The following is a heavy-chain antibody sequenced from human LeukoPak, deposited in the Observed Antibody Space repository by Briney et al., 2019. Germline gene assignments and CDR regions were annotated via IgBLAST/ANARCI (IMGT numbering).Heavy chain of an antibody. CDR3: GDSRSSGYYDF. V-gene: IGHV3-23*01. J-gene: IGHJ4*02. D-gene: IGHD3-22*01. CDR2: ITPSGDRT. Sequence: GGSLRLSCAASGFSFSDHYMDWVRKAPGKGLEWVSAITPSGDRTFHADSLKGRLTISRDNSKSAVYLQMNSLRAEDTAEYYCGDSRSSGYYDFRGQGTLVTVSS. CDR1: GFSFSDHY.